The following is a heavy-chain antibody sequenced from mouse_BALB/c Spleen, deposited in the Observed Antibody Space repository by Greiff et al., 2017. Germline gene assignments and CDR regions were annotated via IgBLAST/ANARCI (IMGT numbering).Heavy chain of an antibody. D-gene: IGHD2-4*01. CDR3: ARHPLYYDYDGPFAY. J-gene: IGHJ3*01. CDR1: GFTFSSYG. Sequence: EVMLVESGGDLVKPGGSLKLSCAASGFTFSSYGMSWVRQTPDKRLEWVATISSGGSYTYYPDSVKGRFTISRDNAKNTLYLQMSSLKSEDTAMYYCARHPLYYDYDGPFAYWGQGTLVTVSA. CDR2: ISSGGSYT. V-gene: IGHV5-6*01.